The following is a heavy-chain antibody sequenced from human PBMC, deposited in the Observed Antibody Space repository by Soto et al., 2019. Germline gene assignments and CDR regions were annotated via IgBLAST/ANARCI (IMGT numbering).Heavy chain of an antibody. V-gene: IGHV5-51*01. CDR2: IYPGDSDT. CDR3: ARLPETRGSYHTTDYYGMDV. D-gene: IGHD1-26*01. CDR1: GYSFTSYW. Sequence: PGESLKISCKGSGYSFTSYWIGWVRQMPGKGLEWMGIIYPGDSDTRYSPSFQGQVTISADKSISTAYLQWSSLKASDTAMYYCARLPETRGSYHTTDYYGMDVWGQGTTVTVSS. J-gene: IGHJ6*02.